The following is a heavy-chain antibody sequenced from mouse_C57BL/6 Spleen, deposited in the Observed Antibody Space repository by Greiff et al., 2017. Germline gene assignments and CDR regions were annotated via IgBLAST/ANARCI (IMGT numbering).Heavy chain of an antibody. V-gene: IGHV1-22*01. Sequence: EVQLQQSGPELVKPGASVKMSCKASGYTFTDYNMHWVKQSHGKSLEWIGYINPNNGGTSYNQKFKGKATLTVNKSSSTAYMELRSLTSEDSAVYYCASHRRSYDEGDYYAMDYWGQGTSVTVSS. CDR2: INPNNGGT. J-gene: IGHJ4*01. D-gene: IGHD2-12*01. CDR1: GYTFTDYN. CDR3: ASHRRSYDEGDYYAMDY.